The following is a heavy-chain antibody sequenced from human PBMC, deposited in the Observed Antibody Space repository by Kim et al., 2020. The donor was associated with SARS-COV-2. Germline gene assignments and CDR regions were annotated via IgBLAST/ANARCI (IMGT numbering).Heavy chain of an antibody. CDR3: ASSYYYDSSGYYGFADY. CDR1: GGTFSSYA. D-gene: IGHD3-22*01. J-gene: IGHJ4*02. V-gene: IGHV1-69*06. CDR2: IIPVFGTA. Sequence: SVKVSCKASGGTFSSYAISWVRQAPGQGPEWMGGIIPVFGTANYAQKFQGRVTITADKSTSTAYMELSSLRSEDTAVYYCASSYYYDSSGYYGFADYWGQGTLVTVSS.